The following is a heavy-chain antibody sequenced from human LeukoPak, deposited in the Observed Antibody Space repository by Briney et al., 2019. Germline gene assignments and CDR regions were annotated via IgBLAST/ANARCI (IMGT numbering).Heavy chain of an antibody. Sequence: SYIYYADSVKGRFTISRDNSKNTLYLQMNSLRAEDTAVYYCAREAGSITAFDYWGQGTLVTVSS. V-gene: IGHV3-30*01. CDR3: AREAGSITAFDY. D-gene: IGHD3-3*01. J-gene: IGHJ4*02. CDR2: SYI.